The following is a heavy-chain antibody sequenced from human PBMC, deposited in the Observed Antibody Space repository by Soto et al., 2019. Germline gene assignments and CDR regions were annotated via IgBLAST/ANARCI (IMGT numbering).Heavy chain of an antibody. CDR1: GFTFIDDY. V-gene: IGHV3-11*01. J-gene: IGHJ4*02. D-gene: IGHD5-18*01. CDR3: ARASSPRDPWLDY. CDR2: ISSSGGTI. Sequence: KPGGSLRLSCGASGFTFIDDYMSWIRQAPGKGLEWVSYISSSGGTIYYADSVKGRFTISRDNAKNSLFLQMNSLRADDTAVYYCARASSPRDPWLDYWGQGTLVTVSS.